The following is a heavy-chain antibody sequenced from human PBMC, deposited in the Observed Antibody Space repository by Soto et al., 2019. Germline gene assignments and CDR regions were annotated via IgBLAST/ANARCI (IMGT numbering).Heavy chain of an antibody. J-gene: IGHJ6*02. Sequence: GESLKISCKGSGYSFTSYWIGWVRQMPGKGLEWMGIIYPGDSDTRYSPSFQGQVTISADKSISTAYLQWSSLKASDTAMYYCARHQMIVNNYDFWSGYSEIYYGMDVWGQGTTVTVSS. CDR2: IYPGDSDT. CDR3: ARHQMIVNNYDFWSGYSEIYYGMDV. D-gene: IGHD3-3*01. CDR1: GYSFTSYW. V-gene: IGHV5-51*01.